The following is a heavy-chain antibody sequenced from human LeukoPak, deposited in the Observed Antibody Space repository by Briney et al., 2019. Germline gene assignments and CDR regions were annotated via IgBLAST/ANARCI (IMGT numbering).Heavy chain of an antibody. Sequence: SETLSLTCTVSACSISNYFWSWIRQPAGKGREGIGRIYTSGTTNYSPSLKSRVTMSVDTSTNQFSLKLTSVTAADTAVYYCARENGSGSRGLDFWGQGTLVTVSS. V-gene: IGHV4-4*07. CDR1: ACSISNYF. J-gene: IGHJ4*02. CDR2: IYTSGTT. CDR3: ARENGSGSRGLDF. D-gene: IGHD3-10*01.